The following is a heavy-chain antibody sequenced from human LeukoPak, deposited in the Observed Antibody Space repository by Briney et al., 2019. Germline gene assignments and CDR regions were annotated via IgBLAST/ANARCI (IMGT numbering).Heavy chain of an antibody. CDR2: INWNGVST. Sequence: SGGSLRLSCAASGFTFDDYDMSWVRHAPGKGLEWVSAINWNGVSTNYADSMKGQFTISRDNAKNSLYLQMSSLRAEDTALYYCARERGRVDAFDVWGQGTMVTVSS. CDR1: GFTFDDYD. J-gene: IGHJ3*01. CDR3: ARERGRVDAFDV. V-gene: IGHV3-20*04. D-gene: IGHD3-10*01.